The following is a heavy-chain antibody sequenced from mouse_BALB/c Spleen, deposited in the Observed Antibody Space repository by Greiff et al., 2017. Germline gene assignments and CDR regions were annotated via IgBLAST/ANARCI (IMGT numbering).Heavy chain of an antibody. J-gene: IGHJ3*01. Sequence: DVQLQESGPELVKPGASVKIPCKASGYTFTDYNMDWVKQSHGKSLEWIGDINPNNGGTIYNQKFKGKATLTVDKSSSTAYMELRSLTSEDTAVYYCARRGRSSYWGQGTLVTVSA. CDR2: INPNNGGT. CDR1: GYTFTDYN. CDR3: ARRGRSSY. V-gene: IGHV1-18*01. D-gene: IGHD1-1*01.